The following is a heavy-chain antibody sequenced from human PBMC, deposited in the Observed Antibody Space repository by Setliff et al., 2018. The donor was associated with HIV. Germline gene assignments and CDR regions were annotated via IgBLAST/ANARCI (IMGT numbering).Heavy chain of an antibody. V-gene: IGHV4-39*01. Sequence: PSETLSLTCSVSGGSMSNSAYYWGWIRQPPGKGLEWIGNIYYTGSVYYNPSLQSRVTISVDTPSSQFSLKLSSVTAADTALYYCARQNSGWGVGLYYFDYWGQGTLVTVSS. J-gene: IGHJ4*02. D-gene: IGHD6-19*01. CDR3: ARQNSGWGVGLYYFDY. CDR1: GGSMSNSAYY. CDR2: IYYTGSV.